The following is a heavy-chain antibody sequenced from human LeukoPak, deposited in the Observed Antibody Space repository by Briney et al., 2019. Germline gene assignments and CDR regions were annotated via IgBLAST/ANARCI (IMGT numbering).Heavy chain of an antibody. CDR2: IYPGDSDT. D-gene: IGHD3-10*01. V-gene: IGHV5-51*01. Sequence: GGSLKISCKGSGSRFTSYWIGWVRKMPGKGLEGMGIIYPGDSDTRYSPSFQGQVTISADKSISTAYLQWSSLKASDTAMYYCARRYYYGSGTWSAFDIWGQGTMVTVSS. CDR1: GSRFTSYW. J-gene: IGHJ3*02. CDR3: ARRYYYGSGTWSAFDI.